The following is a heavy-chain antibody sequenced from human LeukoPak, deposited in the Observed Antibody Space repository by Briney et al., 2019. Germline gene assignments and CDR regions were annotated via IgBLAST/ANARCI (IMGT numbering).Heavy chain of an antibody. CDR3: ARDRWFSSSWYGRTIDY. V-gene: IGHV4-59*12. Sequence: SETLSLTCTVSGGSINSYYWSWIRQPPGKGLEWIGYIYYSGSTNYNPSLKSRVTISVDTSKNQFSLKLSSVTAADTAVYYCARDRWFSSSWYGRTIDYWGQGTLVTVSS. D-gene: IGHD6-13*01. CDR2: IYYSGST. J-gene: IGHJ4*02. CDR1: GGSINSYY.